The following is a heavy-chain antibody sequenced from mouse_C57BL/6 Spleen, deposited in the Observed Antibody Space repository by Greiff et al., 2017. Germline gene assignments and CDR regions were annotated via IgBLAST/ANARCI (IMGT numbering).Heavy chain of an antibody. CDR1: GFTFSDYG. CDR3: ARDGGNSPFDY. J-gene: IGHJ2*01. V-gene: IGHV5-17*01. CDR2: ISSGSSTI. Sequence: EVQLVESGGGLVKPGGSLKLSCAASGFTFSDYGMHWVRQAPEQGLEWVAYISSGSSTIYYADTVKGRFTISRDNAKNTLFLQMTSLRSEDTAMYYCARDGGNSPFDYWGQGTTLTVSS. D-gene: IGHD2-1*01.